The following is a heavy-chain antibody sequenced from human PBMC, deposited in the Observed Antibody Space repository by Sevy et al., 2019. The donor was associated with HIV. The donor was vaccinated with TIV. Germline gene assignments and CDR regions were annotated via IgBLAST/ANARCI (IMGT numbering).Heavy chain of an antibody. CDR1: GFSFSGYG. CDR3: ARERIAVAGMGYYFDF. D-gene: IGHD6-19*01. CDR2: IWYDGTNK. Sequence: GGSLRLSCAASGFSFSGYGMHWVRQAPGKGLEWVAVIWYDGTNKEYKDSVKGRYTISRDNSKNKLYLQMNSLRAEDTAVYYCARERIAVAGMGYYFDFWAQGTLVTVSS. V-gene: IGHV3-33*01. J-gene: IGHJ4*02.